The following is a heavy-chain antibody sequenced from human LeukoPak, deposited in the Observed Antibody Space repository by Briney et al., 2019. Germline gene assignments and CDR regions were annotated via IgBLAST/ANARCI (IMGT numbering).Heavy chain of an antibody. D-gene: IGHD3-16*01. CDR3: ARVGWGSAPYFDY. CDR2: IYTSGST. Sequence: KTSETLSLTWTVSGGSISSGSYYWSWIRQPAGKGLEWIGRIYTSGSTNYNPSLKSRVTISVDTSKNQFSLKLSSVTAADTAVYYCARVGWGSAPYFDYWGQGTLVTVSS. CDR1: GGSISSGSYY. J-gene: IGHJ4*02. V-gene: IGHV4-61*02.